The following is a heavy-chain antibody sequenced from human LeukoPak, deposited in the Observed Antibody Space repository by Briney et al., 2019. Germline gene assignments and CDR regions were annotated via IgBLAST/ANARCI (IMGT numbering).Heavy chain of an antibody. CDR3: AKALDYYDSSGADY. V-gene: IGHV3-30-3*01. D-gene: IGHD3-22*01. CDR2: ISYDGSNK. J-gene: IGHJ4*02. CDR1: GFTFSSYA. Sequence: GGSLRLSCAASGFTFSSYAMHWVRQAPGKGLEWVAVISYDGSNKYYADSVKGRFTISRDNSKNTLYLQMNSLRAEDTAVYYCAKALDYYDSSGADYWGQGTLVTVSS.